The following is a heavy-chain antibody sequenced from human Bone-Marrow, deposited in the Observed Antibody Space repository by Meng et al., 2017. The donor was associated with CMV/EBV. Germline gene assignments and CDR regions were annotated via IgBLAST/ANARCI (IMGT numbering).Heavy chain of an antibody. V-gene: IGHV3-30*02. CDR1: GFTFSSYG. Sequence: GGSLRLSCAASGFTFSSYGMHWVRQAPGKGLEWVAFIRYDGSNKYYADSAKGRFTISRDNSKNTLYLQMNSLRAEDTAVYYCAKSVLRTYYDFWSGDYYYGMDVWGQGTTVTVSS. CDR2: IRYDGSNK. D-gene: IGHD3-3*01. CDR3: AKSVLRTYYDFWSGDYYYGMDV. J-gene: IGHJ6*02.